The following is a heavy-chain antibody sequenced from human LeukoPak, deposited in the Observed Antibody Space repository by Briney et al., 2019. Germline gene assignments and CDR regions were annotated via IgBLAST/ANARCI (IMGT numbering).Heavy chain of an antibody. CDR1: GFTFSSYG. V-gene: IGHV3-33*01. CDR3: AREGSGWYSSYFDY. CDR2: IWYDGSNK. D-gene: IGHD6-19*01. J-gene: IGHJ4*02. Sequence: GGSLRLSCAASGFTFSSYGMHWVRQAPGKGLEWVAVIWYDGSNKYYADSVEGRFTISRDNSKNTLYLQMNSLRAEDTAVYYCAREGSGWYSSYFDYWGQGTLVTVSS.